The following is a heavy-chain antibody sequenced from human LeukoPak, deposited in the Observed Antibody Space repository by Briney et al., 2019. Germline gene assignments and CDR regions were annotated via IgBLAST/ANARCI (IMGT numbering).Heavy chain of an antibody. CDR3: AKDEGGWYSSSSYSDY. J-gene: IGHJ4*02. CDR1: GFTFSSYA. CDR2: ISGSGGST. Sequence: GFLRLSCAASGFTFSSYAMSWVRQAPGKGLEWVSAISGSGGSTYYADSVKGRFTISRDNSKNTLYLQMNSLRAEDTAVYYCAKDEGGWYSSSSYSDYWGQGTLVTVSS. D-gene: IGHD6-6*01. V-gene: IGHV3-23*01.